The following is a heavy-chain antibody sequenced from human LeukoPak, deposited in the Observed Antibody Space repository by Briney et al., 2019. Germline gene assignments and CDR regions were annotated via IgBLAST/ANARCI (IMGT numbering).Heavy chain of an antibody. V-gene: IGHV4-59*01. Sequence: KPSETLSLTCTVSGGSITSYYWSWIRQPPGKGLEWIGYIYYSGSTNYNPSLKSRVTISVDTSKNQFSLKLSSVTAADTAVYYCARVDFDWSNVWYFDLWGRGTLVTVSS. CDR3: ARVDFDWSNVWYFDL. CDR2: IYYSGST. J-gene: IGHJ2*01. CDR1: GGSITSYY. D-gene: IGHD3-9*01.